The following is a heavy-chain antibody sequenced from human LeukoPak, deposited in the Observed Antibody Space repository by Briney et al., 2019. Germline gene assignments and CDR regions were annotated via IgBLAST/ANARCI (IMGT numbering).Heavy chain of an antibody. CDR1: GYTFTSYD. J-gene: IGHJ4*02. Sequence: ASAKVSCKASGYTFTSYDINWVRQATGQRLEWMGWMNPNSGNTGYAQKFQGRVTMTRNTSISTAYMELSSLRSEDTAVYYCARRNWNDPQTFDYWGQGTLVTVSS. CDR2: MNPNSGNT. V-gene: IGHV1-8*01. D-gene: IGHD1-20*01. CDR3: ARRNWNDPQTFDY.